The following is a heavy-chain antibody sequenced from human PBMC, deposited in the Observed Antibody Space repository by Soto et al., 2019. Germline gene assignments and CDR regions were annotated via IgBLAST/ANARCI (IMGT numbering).Heavy chain of an antibody. Sequence: GPVKVSCKVSGYTLTELSMHWVRQAPGKGLEWMGGFDPEDGETIYAQKFQGRVTMTEDTSTDTAYMELSSLRSEDTAVYYCATISPTVTTYAFDIWGQGTMVTVSS. CDR1: GYTLTELS. V-gene: IGHV1-24*01. D-gene: IGHD4-17*01. CDR3: ATISPTVTTYAFDI. J-gene: IGHJ3*02. CDR2: FDPEDGET.